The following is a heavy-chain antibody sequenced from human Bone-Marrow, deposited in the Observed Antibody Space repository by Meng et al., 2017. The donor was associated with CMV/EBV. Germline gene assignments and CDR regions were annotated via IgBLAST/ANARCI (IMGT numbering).Heavy chain of an antibody. J-gene: IGHJ4*02. D-gene: IGHD2-2*01. Sequence: ASVKVSCKASGYTFTSYGISWVRQAPGQGLEWMGWISAYNGNTNYAQNLQGRVTMTTDTSTNTPDMELRSLRSDDTAVYYCARASFDHQLLFNYWGQGTLVTVSS. CDR3: ARASFDHQLLFNY. CDR1: GYTFTSYG. V-gene: IGHV1-18*01. CDR2: ISAYNGNT.